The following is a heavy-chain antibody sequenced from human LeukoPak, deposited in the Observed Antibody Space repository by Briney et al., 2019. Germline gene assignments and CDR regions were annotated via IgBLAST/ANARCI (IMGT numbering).Heavy chain of an antibody. V-gene: IGHV4-59*01. D-gene: IGHD4-17*01. Sequence: PPETLSLTCTVSGGSMSTYYWSWIRQPPGKGLEWIGYIYISGTNNYSPSLNSRVTMSVDTSKNQLSMKLSSVTAADTAVYYCARGSDFGDCWGQGTLVTVSS. J-gene: IGHJ4*02. CDR3: ARGSDFGDC. CDR1: GGSMSTYY. CDR2: IYISGTN.